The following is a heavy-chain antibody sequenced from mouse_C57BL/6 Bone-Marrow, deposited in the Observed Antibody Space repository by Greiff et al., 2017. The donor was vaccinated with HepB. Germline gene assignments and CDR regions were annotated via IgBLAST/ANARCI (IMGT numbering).Heavy chain of an antibody. Sequence: QVLLQQPGAELVKPGASVKLSCKASGYTFTSYWMQWVKQRPGQGLEWIGEIDPSDSYTNYNQKFKGKATLTVDTSSSTAYMQLSSLTSEDSAVYYCARGVEDYWGQGTSVTVSS. J-gene: IGHJ4*01. CDR1: GYTFTSYW. D-gene: IGHD1-1*02. CDR3: ARGVEDY. V-gene: IGHV1-50*01. CDR2: IDPSDSYT.